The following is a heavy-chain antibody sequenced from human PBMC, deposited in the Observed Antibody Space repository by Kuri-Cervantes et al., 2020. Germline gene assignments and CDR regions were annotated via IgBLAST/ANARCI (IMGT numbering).Heavy chain of an antibody. CDR1: GGSIRSSSYY. CDR3: ARHNIAAAVTFDY. V-gene: IGHV4-39*01. D-gene: IGHD6-13*01. CDR2: IYYSGST. J-gene: IGHJ4*02. Sequence: SETLSLTCTVSGGSIRSSSYYWGWIRQPPGKGLEWIGSIYYSGSTYYNPSLKSRVTISVDTSKNQFSLKLSSVTAADTAVYYCARHNIAAAVTFDYWGQGTLVTVSS.